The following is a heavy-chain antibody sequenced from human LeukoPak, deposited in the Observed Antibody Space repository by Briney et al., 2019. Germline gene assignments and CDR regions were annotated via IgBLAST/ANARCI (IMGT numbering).Heavy chain of an antibody. V-gene: IGHV3-30*02. CDR2: IGYDGSNK. CDR3: AKDLEYVVEPAAIGYE. Sequence: RGSLRLSCAASGFTFSSYGMHWVRQAPGKGLEWVAFIGYDGSNKYYADSVKGRFTISRDNSKNTLYLQMNSLRAEDTAVYYCAKDLEYVVEPAAIGYEWGQGTLVTVSS. J-gene: IGHJ4*02. D-gene: IGHD2-2*01. CDR1: GFTFSSYG.